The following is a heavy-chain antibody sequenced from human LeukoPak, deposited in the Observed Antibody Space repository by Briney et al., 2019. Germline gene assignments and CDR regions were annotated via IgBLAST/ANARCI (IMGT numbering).Heavy chain of an antibody. CDR1: GGSISSSSYY. CDR3: ARESSLYYYDSSGSLGNYYYMDV. D-gene: IGHD3-22*01. V-gene: IGHV4-39*07. CDR2: IYYSGST. J-gene: IGHJ6*03. Sequence: SETLSLTCTVSGGSISSSSYYWGWIRQPPGKGLEWIGSIYYSGSTNYNPSLKSRVTISVDTSKNQFSLKLSSVTAADTAVYYCARESSLYYYDSSGSLGNYYYMDVWGKGTTVTVSS.